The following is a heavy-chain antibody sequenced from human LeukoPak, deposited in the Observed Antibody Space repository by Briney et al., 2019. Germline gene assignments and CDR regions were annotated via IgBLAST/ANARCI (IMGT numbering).Heavy chain of an antibody. J-gene: IGHJ5*02. CDR3: AMGHLSPFDP. V-gene: IGHV3-21*04. Sequence: GGSLRLSCAASGFTFSSYTMNWVRQAPGKGLEWVSCISSSNTHTYYADSVKGRSTISRDNAKSSLYLQMNSLRSEDTAVYYCAMGHLSPFDPWGQGTLVTVSS. D-gene: IGHD3-16*01. CDR1: GFTFSSYT. CDR2: ISSSNTHT.